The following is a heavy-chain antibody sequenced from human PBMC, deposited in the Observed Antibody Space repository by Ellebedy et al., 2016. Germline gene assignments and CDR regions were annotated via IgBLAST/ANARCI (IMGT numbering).Heavy chain of an antibody. CDR3: AKDIGFKGNYYGSGSYQDY. Sequence: SLKISCAASGFTFDDYAMHWVRQAPGKGLEWVSGISWNSGSIGYADSVKGRFTISRDNAKNSLYLQMNSLRAEDTALYYCAKDIGFKGNYYGSGSYQDYWGQGTLVTVSS. D-gene: IGHD3-10*01. J-gene: IGHJ4*02. CDR1: GFTFDDYA. CDR2: ISWNSGSI. V-gene: IGHV3-9*01.